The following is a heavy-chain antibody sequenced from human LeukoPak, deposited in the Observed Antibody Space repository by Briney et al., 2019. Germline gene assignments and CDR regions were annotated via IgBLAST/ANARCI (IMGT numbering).Heavy chain of an antibody. V-gene: IGHV1-69*01. J-gene: IGHJ4*02. CDR1: GGSFSSHA. D-gene: IGHD2-21*02. Sequence: SVKVSCKASGGSFSSHAICWLRQAPGQGLEWMGGIIPIFGTANYAQKFQGRVTITADESTSTAYMELSSLRSEDTAVYYCAREETAIPGYFDYWGQGTLVTVSS. CDR3: AREETAIPGYFDY. CDR2: IIPIFGTA.